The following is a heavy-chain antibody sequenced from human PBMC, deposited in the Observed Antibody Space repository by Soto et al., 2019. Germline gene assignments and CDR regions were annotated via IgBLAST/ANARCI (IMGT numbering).Heavy chain of an antibody. V-gene: IGHV1-69*13. D-gene: IGHD3-22*01. CDR3: AVGYXSSGYYTPPYYYYGMDV. CDR2: IIPIFGTA. CDR1: GGTFSSYA. J-gene: IGHJ6*02. Sequence: ASVKVSCKASGGTFSSYAISWVRQAPGQGLEWRGGIIPIFGTANYAQKFQGRVTITADESTSTAYMELSSLRSEDTAVYYCAVGYXSSGYYTPPYYYYGMDVWGPGTTVTVSS.